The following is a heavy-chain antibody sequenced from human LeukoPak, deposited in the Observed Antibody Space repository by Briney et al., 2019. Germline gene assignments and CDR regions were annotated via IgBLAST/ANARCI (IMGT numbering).Heavy chain of an antibody. D-gene: IGHD3-22*01. Sequence: PGGSLRLSCAAPGFTFSSYSMNWVRQAPGKGLEWVSYISSSSSTIYYADSVKGRFTISRDNAKNSLYLQMNSLRAEDTAVCYCARDLNYYYDREFGYWGQGTLVTVSS. CDR2: ISSSSSTI. CDR1: GFTFSSYS. J-gene: IGHJ4*02. CDR3: ARDLNYYYDREFGY. V-gene: IGHV3-48*01.